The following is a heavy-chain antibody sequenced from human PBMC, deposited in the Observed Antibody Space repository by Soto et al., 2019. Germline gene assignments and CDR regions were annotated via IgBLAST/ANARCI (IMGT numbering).Heavy chain of an antibody. V-gene: IGHV3-23*01. CDR3: AGPPSRGWGYYGVDV. Sequence: EVQLLESGGGLVQPGGSLRLSCAASGFTFSSYAMSWVRQAPGKGLEWVSAISGGGGSTYYADSVKGRFTISRDNSKKSLYLQMNSLRAEDTAVYYCAGPPSRGWGYYGVDVWGQGTTVIVSS. CDR2: ISGGGGST. D-gene: IGHD6-19*01. CDR1: GFTFSSYA. J-gene: IGHJ6*02.